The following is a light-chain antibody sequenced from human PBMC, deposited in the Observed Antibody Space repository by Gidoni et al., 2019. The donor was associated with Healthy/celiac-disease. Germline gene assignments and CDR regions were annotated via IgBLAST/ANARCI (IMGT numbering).Light chain of an antibody. CDR3: QAYDSSLSGWV. Sequence: QSVLTHPPSVSDAPGQRVTISCTGSSYNIGAGYDVHWYQQLPGTAPKLLIYGNSNRPSGVPDRFSGSKSGTSASLAITGRQAEDEADYYCQAYDSSLSGWVFGGGTKLTV. J-gene: IGLJ3*02. V-gene: IGLV1-40*01. CDR2: GNS. CDR1: SYNIGAGYD.